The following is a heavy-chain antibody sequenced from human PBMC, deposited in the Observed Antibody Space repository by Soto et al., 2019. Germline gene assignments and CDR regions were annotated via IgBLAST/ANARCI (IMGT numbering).Heavy chain of an antibody. CDR1: GFTLNRYD. D-gene: IGHD5-12*01. J-gene: IGHJ4*02. V-gene: IGHV3-33*01. Sequence: QVQLVESGGGVVQPGRSLRLSCAASGFTLNRYDMYWVRQAPGKGLEWVAVTWYDGSKTYYGESVKGRFTVSRDNSKKSVYIKTESLRAEQTAVYYCARELHVQQEWPRSEYDHWGQGTLVTVSS. CDR2: TWYDGSKT. CDR3: ARELHVQQEWPRSEYDH.